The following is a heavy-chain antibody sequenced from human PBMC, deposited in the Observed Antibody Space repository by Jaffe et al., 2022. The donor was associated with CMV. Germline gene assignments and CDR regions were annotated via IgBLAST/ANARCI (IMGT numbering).Heavy chain of an antibody. CDR1: GGSISSYY. V-gene: IGHV4-59*01. J-gene: IGHJ4*02. D-gene: IGHD6-19*01. CDR3: ARLAVAGEDFDY. Sequence: QVQLQESGPGLVKPSETLSLTCTVSGGSISSYYWSWIRQPPGKGLEWIGYIYYSGSTNYNPSLKSRVTISVDTSKNQFSLKLSSVTAADTAVYYCARLAVAGEDFDYWGQGTLVTVSS. CDR2: IYYSGST.